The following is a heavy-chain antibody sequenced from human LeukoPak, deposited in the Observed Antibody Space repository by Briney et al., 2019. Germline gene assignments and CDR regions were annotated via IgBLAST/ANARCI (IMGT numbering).Heavy chain of an antibody. CDR1: GGTFSSYA. J-gene: IGHJ6*04. CDR2: IIPIFGTA. CDR3: ARGVIAAAGTRYYYYYYGMDV. V-gene: IGHV1-69*01. Sequence: SVKASCKASGGTFSSYAISWVRQAPGQGLEWMGGIIPIFGTANYAQKFQGRVTITADESTSTAYMELSSLRSEDTAVYYCARGVIAAAGTRYYYYYYGMDVWGKGTTVTVSS. D-gene: IGHD6-13*01.